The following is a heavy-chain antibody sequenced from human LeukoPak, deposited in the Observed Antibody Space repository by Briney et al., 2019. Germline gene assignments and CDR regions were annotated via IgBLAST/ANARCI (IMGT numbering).Heavy chain of an antibody. J-gene: IGHJ3*02. Sequence: GGSLRLSCAASGFTFSSYSMNWVRQAPGKGLEWVSVIYSGGSTYYADSGKGRFTISRDNSKNTLYLQMNSLTAEDTAVYYCARGAVAGTRSYAFDIWGQGTMVTVSS. V-gene: IGHV3-66*01. D-gene: IGHD6-19*01. CDR3: ARGAVAGTRSYAFDI. CDR2: IYSGGST. CDR1: GFTFSSYS.